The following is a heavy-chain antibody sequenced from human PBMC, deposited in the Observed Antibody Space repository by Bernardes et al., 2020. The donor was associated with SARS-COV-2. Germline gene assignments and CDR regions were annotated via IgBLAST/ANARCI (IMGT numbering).Heavy chain of an antibody. Sequence: GSRRLPCAASGFSFSNSWLSWVRQAPGKGLEWVGLIKSKIDERTTDYAAHVKCRFNIPRHDSKNTLYLQMNSLKIEDTGVYYYGTQYSQGDNDYSYYGRDVWGRGTTVTVSS. D-gene: IGHD1-20*01. V-gene: IGHV3-15*01. J-gene: IGHJ6*04. CDR2: IKSKIDERTT. CDR1: GFSFSNSW. CDR3: GTQYSQGDNDYSYYGRDV.